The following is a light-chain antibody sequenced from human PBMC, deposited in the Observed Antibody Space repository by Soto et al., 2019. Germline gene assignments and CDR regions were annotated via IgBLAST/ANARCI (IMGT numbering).Light chain of an antibody. CDR3: QQYGSSPET. CDR2: GAS. CDR1: QSVSSSY. Sequence: TLSCRASQSVSSSYLAWYQQKPGQAPRLLIYGASSRATGIPDRFSGSGSGTDFTLTISRLEPEDFAVYYCQQYGSSPETFGQGTKVDIK. V-gene: IGKV3-20*01. J-gene: IGKJ1*01.